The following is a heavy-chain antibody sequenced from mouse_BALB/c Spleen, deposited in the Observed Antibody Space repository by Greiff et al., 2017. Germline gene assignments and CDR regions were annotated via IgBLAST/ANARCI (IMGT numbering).Heavy chain of an antibody. CDR1: GFTFSDYY. Sequence: EVMLVESGGGLVKPGGSLKLSCAASGFTFSDYYMYWVRQTPEKRLEWVATISDGGSYTYYPDSVKGRFTISRDNAKNNLYLQMSSLKSVDTAVYYCAREGVYALFDYWGQGTTLTVSS. V-gene: IGHV5-4*02. J-gene: IGHJ2*01. CDR2: ISDGGSYT. CDR3: AREGVYALFDY. D-gene: IGHD1-3*01.